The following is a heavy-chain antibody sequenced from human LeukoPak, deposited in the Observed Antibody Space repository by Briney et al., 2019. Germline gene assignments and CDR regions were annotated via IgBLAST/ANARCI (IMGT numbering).Heavy chain of an antibody. CDR3: AREVATVTTRWFDP. CDR1: GGSISSSSYY. V-gene: IGHV4-39*07. CDR2: IYYSGST. J-gene: IGHJ5*02. Sequence: PSETLSLTCTVSGGSISSSSYYWGWIRQPPGKGLEWIGSIYYSGSTYYNPSLKSRVTISVDTSKNQFSLKLSSVTAADTAVYYCAREVATVTTRWFDPWGQGTLVTVSS. D-gene: IGHD4-17*01.